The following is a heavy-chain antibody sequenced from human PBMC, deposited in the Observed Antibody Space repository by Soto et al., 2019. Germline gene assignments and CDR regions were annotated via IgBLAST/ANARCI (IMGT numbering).Heavy chain of an antibody. Sequence: EVQLVESGGGLVQPGGSLRLSCAASGFTFGSYWMSWVRQAPGKGLEWVANIKQDGSEKYYVDSVKGRFTISRDNAKNSLYLQMNSLRAEDTAVYYCARGERYCSGGSCYFRYWGQGTLVTVSS. V-gene: IGHV3-7*01. CDR3: ARGERYCSGGSCYFRY. CDR2: IKQDGSEK. J-gene: IGHJ1*01. CDR1: GFTFGSYW. D-gene: IGHD2-15*01.